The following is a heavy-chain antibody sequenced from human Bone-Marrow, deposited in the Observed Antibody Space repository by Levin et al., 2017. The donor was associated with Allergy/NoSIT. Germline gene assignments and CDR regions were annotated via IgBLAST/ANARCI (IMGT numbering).Heavy chain of an antibody. D-gene: IGHD2-21*02. CDR2: LKPDSGDV. V-gene: IGHV1-2*06. CDR1: GYSFTDYY. CDR3: SGVMAAVTERDY. J-gene: IGHJ4*02. Sequence: ASVKVSCKASGYSFTDYYIHWVRQAPGQGLEWVGRLKPDSGDVKYAQRFQGRVTLTRDTSTSTAYLELTSLTSGDTAVYYCSGVMAAVTERDYWGQGTLVIVSS.